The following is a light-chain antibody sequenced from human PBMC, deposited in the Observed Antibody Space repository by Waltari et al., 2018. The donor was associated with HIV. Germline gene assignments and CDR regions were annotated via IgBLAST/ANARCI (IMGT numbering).Light chain of an antibody. CDR1: GLPRQY. CDR2: KDS. Sequence: SYELTQSPSVSVSPGQTARITCPGDGLPRQYAYWYQQKPGQAPVLVIYKDSERPSGIPERFSGSSSGTKVTLTISGVQAEDEADYYCQSADSSGSNVYLFGSGTKVTVL. V-gene: IGLV3-25*03. CDR3: QSADSSGSNVYL. J-gene: IGLJ1*01.